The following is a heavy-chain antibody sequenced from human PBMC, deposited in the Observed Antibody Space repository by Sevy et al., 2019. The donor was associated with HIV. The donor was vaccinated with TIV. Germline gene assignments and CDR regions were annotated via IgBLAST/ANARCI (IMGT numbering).Heavy chain of an antibody. CDR2: IYSDGTT. D-gene: IGHD6-6*01. CDR1: GFTVSRNS. Sequence: GGSLRLSCAASGFTVSRNSMSWIRQAPGKGLEWVSIIYSDGTTFYADSVKGRFTISRDNSRNTLYLQMNTLRAEDTAVYYCVGADRPNQGDFWGQGTLVTVSS. CDR3: VGADRPNQGDF. V-gene: IGHV3-53*01. J-gene: IGHJ4*02.